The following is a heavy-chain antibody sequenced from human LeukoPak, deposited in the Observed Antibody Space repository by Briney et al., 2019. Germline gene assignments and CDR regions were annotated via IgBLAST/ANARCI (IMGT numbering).Heavy chain of an antibody. J-gene: IGHJ4*02. CDR2: ISYDGSNK. V-gene: IGHV3-30*04. Sequence: GGSLRLSCAASGFTFSSYAMHWVRQAPGKGLEWVAVISYDGSNKYYADSVKGRFTMPRDNSKNTLYLQMNSPRAEDTAVYYCARVLVDTAMVTVAADYWGQGTLVTVSS. D-gene: IGHD5-18*01. CDR1: GFTFSSYA. CDR3: ARVLVDTAMVTVAADY.